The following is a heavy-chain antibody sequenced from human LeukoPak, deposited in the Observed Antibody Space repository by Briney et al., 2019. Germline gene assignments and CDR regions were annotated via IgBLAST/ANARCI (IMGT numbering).Heavy chain of an antibody. V-gene: IGHV4-39*01. CDR2: IYYSGST. Sequence: PSETLSLTCTVSVGSISSSSYYWGWIRQPPGKGLEWIGSIYYSGSTYYNPSRKSRVTISVDTSKNQFSLKLSSVTAADTAAYYCARLLTLWGWELLRRKTDAFDIWGQGTMVTVSS. D-gene: IGHD1-26*01. J-gene: IGHJ3*02. CDR1: VGSISSSSYY. CDR3: ARLLTLWGWELLRRKTDAFDI.